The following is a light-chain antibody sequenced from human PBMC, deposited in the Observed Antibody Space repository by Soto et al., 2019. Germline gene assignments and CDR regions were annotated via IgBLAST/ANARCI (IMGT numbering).Light chain of an antibody. Sequence: EIVLTQSAATLSLSPGERATLSCRASQTVGGRYLAWFQQKPGQTPRLLIYGASTRAAGVPDRFSGSGSGTDFSFTINRLEPEDFAVYYCLQYVSSPWTFGQGTKVDIK. J-gene: IGKJ1*01. CDR2: GAS. CDR1: QTVGGRY. V-gene: IGKV3-20*01. CDR3: LQYVSSPWT.